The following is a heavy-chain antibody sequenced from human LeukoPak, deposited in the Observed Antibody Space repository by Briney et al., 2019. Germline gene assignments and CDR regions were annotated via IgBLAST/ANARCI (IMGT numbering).Heavy chain of an antibody. D-gene: IGHD3-22*01. CDR3: ARVVYYYDSSGPRGQIFDY. J-gene: IGHJ4*02. V-gene: IGHV3-73*01. CDR2: IRSKANSYAT. CDR1: GFTFSGSA. Sequence: GGSLRLSCAASGFTFSGSAMHWVRQASGKGLEWVGRIRSKANSYATAYAASVKGRFTISRDDSKNTAYLQMNSLKTEDTAVYYCARVVYYYDSSGPRGQIFDYWGQGTLVTVSS.